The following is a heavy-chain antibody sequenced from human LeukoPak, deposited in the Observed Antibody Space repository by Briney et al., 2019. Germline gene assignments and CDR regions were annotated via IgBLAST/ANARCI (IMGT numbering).Heavy chain of an antibody. V-gene: IGHV3-7*02. D-gene: IGHD6-6*01. J-gene: IGHJ4*02. CDR3: AVMGGEHLVLDY. CDR2: IKHDASDK. Sequence: GGSLRLSCVASGFTFSDYWMSWVRQAPGKGLEWVAHIKHDASDKYYVDSVKGRFTISRDNAKNSLYLPMNSLRAEDTAVYYCAVMGGEHLVLDYWGQGTLVTVSS. CDR1: GFTFSDYW.